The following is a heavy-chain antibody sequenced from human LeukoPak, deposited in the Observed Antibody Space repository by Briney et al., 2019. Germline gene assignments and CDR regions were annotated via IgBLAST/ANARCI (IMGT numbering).Heavy chain of an antibody. J-gene: IGHJ6*02. Sequence: QTGGSLRLPCAASGFSFSSYSMNWVGQAPGKGLERVAYISHTGSTMSYADSVKGRFTISRDNARNSLHLQMNSLRAEDTAVYYCAIPPLSGTGSSRPLAGMDVWGQGTTVTVSS. CDR2: ISHTGSTM. V-gene: IGHV3-48*04. CDR1: GFSFSSYS. CDR3: AIPPLSGTGSSRPLAGMDV. D-gene: IGHD3-10*01.